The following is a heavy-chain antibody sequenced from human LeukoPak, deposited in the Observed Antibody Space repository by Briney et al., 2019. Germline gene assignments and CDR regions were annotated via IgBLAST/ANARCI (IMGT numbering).Heavy chain of an antibody. CDR1: GFTFTSYY. CDR2: INPSGGRT. D-gene: IGHD3-10*01. J-gene: IGHJ4*01. V-gene: IGHV1-46*01. Sequence: ASVKVSCKASGFTFTSYYMRWVRQAPGQGLEWIGIINPSGGRTRYAQRLQGRVTMTRDTSTSTVYMELSSLRSEDTAVYYCARDVGITVVRGTFDYWGQGTLVTVSS. CDR3: ARDVGITVVRGTFDY.